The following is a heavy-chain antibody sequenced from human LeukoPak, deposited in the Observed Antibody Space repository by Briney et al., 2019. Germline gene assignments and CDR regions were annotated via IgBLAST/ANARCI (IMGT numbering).Heavy chain of an antibody. D-gene: IGHD6-13*01. CDR2: ISWNSGSI. CDR3: AKFAYSTSSSLGYFDY. V-gene: IGHV3-9*01. J-gene: IGHJ4*02. Sequence: PGRSLRLSCAASGLTFDDYAMHWVRQGSGKGLEWVSGISWNSGSIGYADSVKGRFTISRDNAKNSLYLQMNSLRAEDTALYFCAKFAYSTSSSLGYFDYWGQGTLATVSS. CDR1: GLTFDDYA.